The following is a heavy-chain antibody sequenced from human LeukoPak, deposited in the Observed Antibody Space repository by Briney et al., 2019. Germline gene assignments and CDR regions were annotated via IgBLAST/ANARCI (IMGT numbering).Heavy chain of an antibody. Sequence: SQTLSLTCTVSGGSISSGNYYWSWIRQPAGKGLEWIGRIYTSSGSTNYNPSLKSRVTISVDTSKNQFSLKLSSVTAADTAVYYCARAGYTYYGSGSCRTAFYFDYWGQGTLVTVSS. CDR3: ARAGYTYYGSGSCRTAFYFDY. V-gene: IGHV4-61*02. J-gene: IGHJ4*02. CDR1: GGSISSGNYY. D-gene: IGHD3-10*01. CDR2: IYTSSGST.